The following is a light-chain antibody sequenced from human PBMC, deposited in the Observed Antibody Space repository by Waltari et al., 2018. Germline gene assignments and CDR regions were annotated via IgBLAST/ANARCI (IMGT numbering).Light chain of an antibody. CDR1: SSNIGSSF. CDR3: AAWDDSLTVR. V-gene: IGLV1-47*01. J-gene: IGLJ3*02. Sequence: QSVLTQPPSASGTPGQRVTISCSGSSSNIGSSFVCWYQHLPGTAPKLLIYRNDQGPSGVPDRVSGSRSGTSASLAISGLRSEDEADYYCAAWDDSLTVRFGGGTKLTVL. CDR2: RND.